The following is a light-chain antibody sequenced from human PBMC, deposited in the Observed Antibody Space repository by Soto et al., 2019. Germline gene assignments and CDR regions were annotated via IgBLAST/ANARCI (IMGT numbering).Light chain of an antibody. Sequence: QSALTQPASVSGSPGQSITISCTGTSSDVGGYNYVSWYQQHPGKAPKFMIYEVSNRPSGVSNRFSGSKSGNTASLTISGLPAEDEADYYCSSYTSSSTLVVFGGGTKVTVL. CDR1: SSDVGGYNY. J-gene: IGLJ2*01. CDR3: SSYTSSSTLVV. CDR2: EVS. V-gene: IGLV2-14*01.